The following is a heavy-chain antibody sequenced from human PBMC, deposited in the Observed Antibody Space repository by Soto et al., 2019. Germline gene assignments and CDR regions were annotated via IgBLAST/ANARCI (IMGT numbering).Heavy chain of an antibody. D-gene: IGHD3-16*01. CDR2: VSGPRST. J-gene: IGHJ4*02. V-gene: IGHV3-23*01. CDR3: AKVSWESTYDDGNT. CDR1: GFTFRTHD. Sequence: GGSLRLSCAASGFTFRTHDINWVRQAPGKGLEWVSGVSGPRSTFYADSVQGRFTVSRDNSKNTVFLQMNSLRAEDTAVYYCAKVSWESTYDDGNTWGQGTLVTVSS.